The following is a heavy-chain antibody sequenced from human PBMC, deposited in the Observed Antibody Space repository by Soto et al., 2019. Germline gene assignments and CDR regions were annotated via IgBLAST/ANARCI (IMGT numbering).Heavy chain of an antibody. CDR1: GGSISSSSYY. CDR3: ARHFDGSGSRSYNWFDP. CDR2: IYYSGST. V-gene: IGHV4-39*01. J-gene: IGHJ5*02. Sequence: QLQLQESGPGLVKPSETLSLTCTVSGGSISSSSYYWGWIRQPPGKGLEWIGSIYYSGSTYYNPSLKSQVTISVDTSKNQFSLKLSSVTAADTAVYYCARHFDGSGSRSYNWFDPWGQGTLVTVSS. D-gene: IGHD3-10*01.